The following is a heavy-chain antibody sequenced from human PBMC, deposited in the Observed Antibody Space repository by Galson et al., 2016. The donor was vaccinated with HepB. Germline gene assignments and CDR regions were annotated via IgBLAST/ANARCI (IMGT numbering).Heavy chain of an antibody. J-gene: IGHJ4*02. V-gene: IGHV3-30*18. CDR3: AKLTDRFCTGGSCLDC. Sequence: SLRLSCAASGFTFSSYGMHWVRQAPGKGLEWVAVISYDGSNKYYADSVKGRFTLSRDNSRSMVYLQMNNLRAEDTGVYYCAKLTDRFCTGGSCLDCWGQGILVTVSS. CDR1: GFTFSSYG. CDR2: ISYDGSNK. D-gene: IGHD2-15*01.